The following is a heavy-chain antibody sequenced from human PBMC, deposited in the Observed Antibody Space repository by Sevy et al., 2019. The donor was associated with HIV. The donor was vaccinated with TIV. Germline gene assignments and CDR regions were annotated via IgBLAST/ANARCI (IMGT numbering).Heavy chain of an antibody. CDR3: ARDPPWFGELFYPDY. J-gene: IGHJ4*02. V-gene: IGHV3-74*01. Sequence: GGSLRLSCAASGFAFSGFFMHWVRQVPGKGLVWVSRINTDGSTTDYADSVKGRFTISRDNAKNALYLQMNSLRAEDTALYYCARDPPWFGELFYPDYWCQGTLVTVSS. CDR2: INTDGSTT. CDR1: GFAFSGFF. D-gene: IGHD3-10*01.